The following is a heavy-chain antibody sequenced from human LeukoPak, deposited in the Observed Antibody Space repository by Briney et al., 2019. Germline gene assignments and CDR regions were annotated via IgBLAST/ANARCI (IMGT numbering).Heavy chain of an antibody. CDR3: ASSTSGYCSGGSCYVYFQH. Sequence: SETLSLTCAVYGGSFSGYYWSWIRQPPGKGLEWIGEINHSGSTNYNPSLKSRVAISVDTSKNQFSLKLSSVTAADTAVYYCASSTSGYCSGGSCYVYFQHWGQGTLVTVSP. D-gene: IGHD2-15*01. V-gene: IGHV4-34*01. J-gene: IGHJ1*01. CDR1: GGSFSGYY. CDR2: INHSGST.